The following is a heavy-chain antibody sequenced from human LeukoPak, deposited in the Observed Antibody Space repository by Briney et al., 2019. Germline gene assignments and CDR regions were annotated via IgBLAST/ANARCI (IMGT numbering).Heavy chain of an antibody. CDR3: ARDSPKYGMDV. CDR2: IYSGGST. V-gene: IGHV3-53*01. Sequence: GGSLRLSCAASGFTVSSNYVSWVRQAPGKGLEWVSVIYSGGSTYYADSVKGRFTISRDNSKNTLYLQMNSLRAEDTAVYYCARDSPKYGMDVWGQGTTVTVSS. CDR1: GFTVSSNY. J-gene: IGHJ6*02.